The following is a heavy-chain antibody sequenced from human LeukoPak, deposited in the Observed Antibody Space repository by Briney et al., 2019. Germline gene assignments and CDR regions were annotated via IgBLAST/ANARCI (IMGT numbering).Heavy chain of an antibody. CDR2: INWNGGST. J-gene: IGHJ4*02. CDR1: GFTFDDYG. CDR3: ARVVSYSSSSHFDY. Sequence: GGSLRLSCAASGFTFDDYGMSWVRQAPGKGLEWVSGINWNGGSTGYADSVKGRFTISRDNAKNSLYLQMNSLRAEDTALYYCARVVSYSSSSHFDYWDQGTLVTVSS. D-gene: IGHD6-6*01. V-gene: IGHV3-20*04.